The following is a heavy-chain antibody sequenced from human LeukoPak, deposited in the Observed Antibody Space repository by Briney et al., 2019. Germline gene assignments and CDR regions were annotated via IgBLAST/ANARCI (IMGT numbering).Heavy chain of an antibody. V-gene: IGHV1-69*05. D-gene: IGHD3-16*01. CDR3: ARARTVGGSWGYYYYYMDV. CDR2: IIPIFGTA. CDR1: GGTFSSYA. J-gene: IGHJ6*03. Sequence: SVKVSCKASGGTFSSYAISWVRQAPGQGLEWMGGIIPIFGTANYAQKFQGRVTITTDESTSTAYMELSSLRSEDTAVYYCARARTVGGSWGYYYYYMDVRGKGTTVTVSS.